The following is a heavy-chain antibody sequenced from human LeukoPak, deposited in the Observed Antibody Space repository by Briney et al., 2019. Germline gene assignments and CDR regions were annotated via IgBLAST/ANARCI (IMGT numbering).Heavy chain of an antibody. Sequence: GGSLRLSCAASGFTFSSYAMSWVRQAPGKGLEGVSAISGSGGSTYYADSVKGRFTISRDNSKNTLYLQMNSLRAEDTAVYYCAKLTGSGYGDYDFDYWGQGTLVTVSS. D-gene: IGHD4-17*01. CDR3: AKLTGSGYGDYDFDY. CDR1: GFTFSSYA. V-gene: IGHV3-23*01. J-gene: IGHJ4*02. CDR2: ISGSGGST.